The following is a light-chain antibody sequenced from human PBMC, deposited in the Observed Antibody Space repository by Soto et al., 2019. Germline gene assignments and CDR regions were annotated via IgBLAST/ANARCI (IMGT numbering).Light chain of an antibody. V-gene: IGKV3-15*01. CDR1: QSVSSN. J-gene: IGKJ5*01. CDR2: GAS. CDR3: QQYNNWPIT. Sequence: EIVMTQSPATLSVSPGETATLSCRASQSVSSNLAWYQQKPGQAPSLLIYGASTRATGIPDRFSGGGSGTGFTLTISSLQSEDFAVYYCQQYNNWPITFGQGTRLEIK.